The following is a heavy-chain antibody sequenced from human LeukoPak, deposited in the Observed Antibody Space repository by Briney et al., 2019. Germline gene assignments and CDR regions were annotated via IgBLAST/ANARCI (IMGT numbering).Heavy chain of an antibody. D-gene: IGHD3-3*01. CDR1: GYSISSGYY. CDR3: ARTLAPGFLEWLFPE. CDR2: IYHSGST. V-gene: IGHV4-38-2*01. Sequence: SETLSLTCAVSGYSISSGYYWGWIRQPPGKGLEWIGSIYHSGSTYYNPSLKSRVTISVDTSKNQFSLKLSSVTAADPAVYYCARTLAPGFLEWLFPEWGQGTLVTVSS. J-gene: IGHJ4*02.